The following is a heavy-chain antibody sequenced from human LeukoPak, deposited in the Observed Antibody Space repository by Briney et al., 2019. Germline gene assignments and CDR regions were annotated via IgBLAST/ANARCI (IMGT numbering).Heavy chain of an antibody. CDR3: ARAITMVRGDPDSHGFLSWFDP. J-gene: IGHJ5*02. V-gene: IGHV4-61*05. CDR2: IYYSGST. D-gene: IGHD3-10*01. CDR1: SGSISTSNYY. Sequence: SETLSLTCTVSSGSISTSNYYWGWVRQPPGKALEWIGYIYYSGSTNYNPSLKSRVTISVDTSKNQFSLKLSSVTAADTAVYYCARAITMVRGDPDSHGFLSWFDPWGRGTLVTVSS.